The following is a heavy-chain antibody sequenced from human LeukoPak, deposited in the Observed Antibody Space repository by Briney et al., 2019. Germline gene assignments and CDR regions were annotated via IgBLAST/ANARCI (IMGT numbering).Heavy chain of an antibody. Sequence: GGSPRLSCAASGFTFSCYAMSWVRQAPGKGLEWVSAISGSGGSTYYADSVKGRFTISRDNSKNTLYLQMNSLRAEDTAVYYCAKAHKRITMVRGVIYYFDYWGQGTLVTVSS. D-gene: IGHD3-10*01. V-gene: IGHV3-23*01. J-gene: IGHJ4*02. CDR1: GFTFSCYA. CDR2: ISGSGGST. CDR3: AKAHKRITMVRGVIYYFDY.